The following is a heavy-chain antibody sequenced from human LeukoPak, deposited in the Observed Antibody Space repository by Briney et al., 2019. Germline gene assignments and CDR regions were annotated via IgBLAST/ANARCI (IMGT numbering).Heavy chain of an antibody. CDR2: IIPVLGTA. J-gene: IGHJ6*03. V-gene: IGHV1-69*13. D-gene: IGHD2-2*01. CDR3: AKSFGYCSSTSXXXMXX. CDR1: GGTFSSYA. Sequence: SVKVSCKASGGTFSSYAISWVRQAPGQGLEWMGGIIPVLGTANYAQKFQGRVKITADESTSTAYMELSSLRSEDTAVYYCAKSFGYCSSTSXXXMXXWGXXXTVT.